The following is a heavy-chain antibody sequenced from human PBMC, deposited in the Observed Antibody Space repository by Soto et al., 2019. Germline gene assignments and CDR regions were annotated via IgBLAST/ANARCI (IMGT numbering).Heavy chain of an antibody. Sequence: QLQLQESGPGLVKPSETLSLTCTVSGGSISSSSYYWGWIRQPPGKGLEWIGSIYYSGSTYYNPSLKNRVTISVDTSKNQFSLKLSSVTAADTAVYYCASMVDYYDSSGYYSFSYWGQGTLVTVSS. CDR3: ASMVDYYDSSGYYSFSY. V-gene: IGHV4-39*01. CDR1: GGSISSSSYY. J-gene: IGHJ4*02. D-gene: IGHD3-22*01. CDR2: IYYSGST.